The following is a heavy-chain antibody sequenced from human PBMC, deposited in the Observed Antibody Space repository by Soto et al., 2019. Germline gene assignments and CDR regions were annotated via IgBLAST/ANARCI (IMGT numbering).Heavy chain of an antibody. CDR2: IXXXSXYX. CDR1: GFVFSSYS. Sequence: PGWSLRISCPASGFVFSSYSMNWVRQAPGKGLEWVLSIXXXSXYXXXAXXXXGRFTISRDNAKNSLYLQRKSLIAEDPAVYYCARAPGPRNFIAVVWGQGTLVTVSS. V-gene: IGHV3-21*01. J-gene: IGHJ4*02. D-gene: IGHD6-19*01. CDR3: ARAPGPRNFIAVV.